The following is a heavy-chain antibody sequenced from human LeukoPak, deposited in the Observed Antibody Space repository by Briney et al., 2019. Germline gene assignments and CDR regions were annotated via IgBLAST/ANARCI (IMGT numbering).Heavy chain of an antibody. D-gene: IGHD3-10*01. V-gene: IGHV4-61*01. Sequence: SETLSLTCTVSGGSVSSDNYYWSWIRRPPGKGLEWIGYIYYTGSTNYNPSLKSRVTISVDTSKNQFSLKLSSVTAADTAVYYCARGLMVRGVIITGGWFDPWGQGTLVTVSS. CDR2: IYYTGST. J-gene: IGHJ5*02. CDR1: GGSVSSDNYY. CDR3: ARGLMVRGVIITGGWFDP.